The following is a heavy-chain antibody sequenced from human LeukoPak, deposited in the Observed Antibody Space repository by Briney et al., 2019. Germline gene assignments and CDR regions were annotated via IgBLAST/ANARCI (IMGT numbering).Heavy chain of an antibody. V-gene: IGHV1-18*01. CDR3: ARDRGWYGDHPPDY. J-gene: IGHJ4*02. CDR1: GGTFSSYA. Sequence: ASVKVSCKASGGTFSSYAISWVRQAPGQGLEWMGWISAYNGNTNYAQKLQGRVTMTTDTSTSTAYMELRSLRSDDTAVYYCARDRGWYGDHPPDYWGQGTLVTVSS. CDR2: ISAYNGNT. D-gene: IGHD4-17*01.